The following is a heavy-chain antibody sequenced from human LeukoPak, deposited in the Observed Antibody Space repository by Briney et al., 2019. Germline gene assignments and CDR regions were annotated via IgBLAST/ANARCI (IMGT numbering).Heavy chain of an antibody. CDR1: GFTFSSYW. Sequence: PGGSLRLSCAASGFTFSSYWMHWVRHAPGKGLVWVSRINSDGSSTSHADSVKGRFTISRDNAKNTLYLQMNSLRAEDTAVYYCARSGWSLANWFDPWGQGTLVTVSS. D-gene: IGHD6-19*01. V-gene: IGHV3-74*01. CDR3: ARSGWSLANWFDP. CDR2: INSDGSST. J-gene: IGHJ5*02.